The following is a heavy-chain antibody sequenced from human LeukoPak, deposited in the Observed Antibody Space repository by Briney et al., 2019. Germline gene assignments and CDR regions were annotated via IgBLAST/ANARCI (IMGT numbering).Heavy chain of an antibody. J-gene: IGHJ6*02. CDR3: ARGDHSYSYGPNTGYYYGMDV. Sequence: PSETLSLTCAVYGGSFSGYSWSWIRQPPGKGLEWIGNIYHSGSTNYNPSLKSRVTISVDTSKNQFSLKLSSVTAADTAVYYCARGDHSYSYGPNTGYYYGMDVWGQGTTVTVSS. CDR1: GGSFSGYS. D-gene: IGHD5-18*01. CDR2: IYHSGST. V-gene: IGHV4-34*01.